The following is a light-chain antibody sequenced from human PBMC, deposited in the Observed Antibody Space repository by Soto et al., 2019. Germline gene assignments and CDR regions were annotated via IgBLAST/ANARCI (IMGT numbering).Light chain of an antibody. J-gene: IGKJ4*01. CDR2: DAS. CDR1: QSVSSY. Sequence: EIVLTQSPATLSLSPGDRATLSCRASQSVSSYLAWYQQKPGQAPRLLIYDASNRATGIPARFSGSGSGTDFTPTITSLEPEDFAVYYCQQRSNWPSTFCGGTKVEIK. V-gene: IGKV3-11*01. CDR3: QQRSNWPST.